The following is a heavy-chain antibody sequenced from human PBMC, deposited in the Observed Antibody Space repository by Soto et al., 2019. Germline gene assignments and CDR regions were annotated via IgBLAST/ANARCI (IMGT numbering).Heavy chain of an antibody. CDR2: IYYSGST. D-gene: IGHD4-17*01. CDR3: ARRNDYGDYYYFDY. V-gene: IGHV4-59*01. CDR1: GGSISSYY. J-gene: IGHJ4*02. Sequence: SETLSLTCTVSGGSISSYYWSWIRQPPGKGLEWIGYIYYSGSTNYNPSLKSRVTISVDTSKNRFSLKLSSVTAADTAVYYCARRNDYGDYYYFDYWGQGTLVTVSS.